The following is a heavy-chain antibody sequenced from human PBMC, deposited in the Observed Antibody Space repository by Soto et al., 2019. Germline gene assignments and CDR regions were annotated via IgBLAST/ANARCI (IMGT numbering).Heavy chain of an antibody. CDR3: ATGLHYEWSLQF. CDR1: GYTITSYY. J-gene: IGHJ3*01. D-gene: IGHD3-22*01. Sequence: ASVKVSCKASGYTITSYYMHWVRQAPGQGLEWMGIINPSGGSTSYAQKFQDRVTMTQDTSTDIGYMELSSLRSDDTAVYYCATGLHYEWSLQFWGQGTMVTVSS. V-gene: IGHV1-46*03. CDR2: INPSGGST.